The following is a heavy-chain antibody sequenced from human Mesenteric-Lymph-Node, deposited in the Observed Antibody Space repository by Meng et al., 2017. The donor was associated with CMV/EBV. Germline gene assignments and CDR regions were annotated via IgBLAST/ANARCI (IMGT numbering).Heavy chain of an antibody. J-gene: IGHJ5*01. CDR3: ARDSDYYGSGSYVEGNWFDP. Sequence: SETLSLTCSISGGSISSYYWSWIRQPPGKGLEWIGYIYYSGSTNYNPSLKSRVTISVDTSKNQFSLKLSSVTAADTAVYYCARDSDYYGSGSYVEGNWFDPWGQGTLVTVSS. V-gene: IGHV4-59*01. D-gene: IGHD3-10*01. CDR1: GGSISSYY. CDR2: IYYSGST.